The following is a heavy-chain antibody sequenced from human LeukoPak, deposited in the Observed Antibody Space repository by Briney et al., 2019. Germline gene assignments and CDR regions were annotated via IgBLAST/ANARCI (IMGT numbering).Heavy chain of an antibody. J-gene: IGHJ4*02. CDR1: GYTFTSYY. CDR3: ARALDYDFWSGYYFDY. CDR2: INPSGGST. V-gene: IGHV1-46*01. D-gene: IGHD3-3*01. Sequence: ASVKVSCKASGYTFTSYYMHWVRQATGQGLEWMGIINPSGGSTSYAQKFQGRVTITADKSTSTAYMELSRLRSDDTAVYYCARALDYDFWSGYYFDYWGQGTLVTVSS.